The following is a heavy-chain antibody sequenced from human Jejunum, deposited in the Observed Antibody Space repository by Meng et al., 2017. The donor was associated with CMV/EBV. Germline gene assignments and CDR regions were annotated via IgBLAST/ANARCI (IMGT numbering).Heavy chain of an antibody. V-gene: IGHV3-30*02. CDR3: AKEGVGGHFDY. D-gene: IGHD2-8*01. J-gene: IGHJ4*02. CDR1: GFTLSSYG. Sequence: GESLKISCAASGFTLSSYGIHWVRQAPGKGLEWVTYADFVKGRFTISRDISKNTLFLQMNSLRAEDTAVYYCAKEGVGGHFDYWGQGTLVTVSS.